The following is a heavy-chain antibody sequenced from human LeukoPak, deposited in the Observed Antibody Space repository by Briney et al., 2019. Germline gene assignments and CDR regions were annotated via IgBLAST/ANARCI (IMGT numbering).Heavy chain of an antibody. Sequence: GGSLRLSCAASGFTFSSYGMHWVRQAPGKGLEWVAFIRYDGSNKYYADSVKSRFTISRDNSKNTLYLQMNSLRAEDTAVYYCAKGRTIVVVPAVPFDYWGQGTLVTVSS. J-gene: IGHJ4*02. D-gene: IGHD2-2*01. CDR3: AKGRTIVVVPAVPFDY. CDR2: IRYDGSNK. CDR1: GFTFSSYG. V-gene: IGHV3-30*02.